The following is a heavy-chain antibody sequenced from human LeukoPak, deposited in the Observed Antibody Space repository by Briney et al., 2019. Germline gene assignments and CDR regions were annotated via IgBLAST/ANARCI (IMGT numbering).Heavy chain of an antibody. CDR3: ARELAIVGATGGGY. CDR2: ISSSSSYI. CDR1: GFTFSSYN. D-gene: IGHD1-26*01. Sequence: GGSLRLSCAASGFTFSSYNMNWVRQAPGKGLEWVSSISSSSSYIYYADSVKGRFTISRDNAKNSLYLQMNSLRAEDTAVYYCARELAIVGATGGGYWGQGTLVTASS. V-gene: IGHV3-21*01. J-gene: IGHJ4*02.